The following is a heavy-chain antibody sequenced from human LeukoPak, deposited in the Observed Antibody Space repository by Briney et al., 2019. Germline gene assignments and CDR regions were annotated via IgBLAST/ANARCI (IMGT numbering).Heavy chain of an antibody. D-gene: IGHD5-18*01. CDR3: ARDLGYSYEPLNWFDP. CDR2: INPNSGNT. CDR1: GYTFTSYD. V-gene: IGHV1-8*01. Sequence: GASVKVSCKASGYTFTSYDINWVRQATGQGLEWMGWINPNSGNTGYAQKFQGRVTMTRNTSISTAYMELSSLRSEGTAVYYCARDLGYSYEPLNWFDPWGQGTLVTVSS. J-gene: IGHJ5*02.